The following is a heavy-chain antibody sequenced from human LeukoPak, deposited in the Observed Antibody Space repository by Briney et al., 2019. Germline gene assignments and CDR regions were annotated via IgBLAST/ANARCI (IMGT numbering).Heavy chain of an antibody. D-gene: IGHD2-21*01. J-gene: IGHJ4*02. V-gene: IGHV3-74*01. Sequence: PGGSLRLSCAASGFTFRSYWMHWVRQAPGKGLVWVSRINSDGSSTSYADSVKGRFTISRDNAKNTLFLQMNSLRAEDTAVYYCARGAYCGGDCYSGGIDYWGQGTLVTVSS. CDR2: INSDGSST. CDR1: GFTFRSYW. CDR3: ARGAYCGGDCYSGGIDY.